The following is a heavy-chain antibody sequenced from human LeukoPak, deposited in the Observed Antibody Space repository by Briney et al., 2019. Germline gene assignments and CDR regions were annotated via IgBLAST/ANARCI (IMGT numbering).Heavy chain of an antibody. V-gene: IGHV3-23*01. D-gene: IGHD6-13*01. Sequence: GGSLRLSCAASGFTFSTYAMTWVRQAPGKGLEWVSLISGTGGSTYYADSVKGRFTISRDNAKNSLYLQMNSLRAEDTAVYYCASRHSSSWYYYYYYMDVWGKGTTVTVSS. CDR1: GFTFSTYA. J-gene: IGHJ6*03. CDR2: ISGTGGST. CDR3: ASRHSSSWYYYYYYMDV.